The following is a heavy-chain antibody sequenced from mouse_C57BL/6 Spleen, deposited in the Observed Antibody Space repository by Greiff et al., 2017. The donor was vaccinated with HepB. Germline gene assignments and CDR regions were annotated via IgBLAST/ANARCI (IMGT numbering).Heavy chain of an antibody. Sequence: QVQLQQPGAELVKPGASVKLSCKASGYTFTSYWMHWVKQRPGQGLEWIGMIHPNSGSTNYNEKFKSKATLTVDKSSSTAYMQLSSLTSEDSAVYYCARSGTTVVAENFDYWGQGTTLTVSS. CDR3: ARSGTTVVAENFDY. D-gene: IGHD1-1*01. J-gene: IGHJ2*01. CDR2: IHPNSGST. V-gene: IGHV1-64*01. CDR1: GYTFTSYW.